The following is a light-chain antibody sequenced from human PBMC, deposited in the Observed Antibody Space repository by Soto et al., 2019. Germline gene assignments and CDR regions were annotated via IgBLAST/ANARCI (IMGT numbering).Light chain of an antibody. V-gene: IGLV3-1*01. CDR1: KLGDKY. Sequence: SYELTQPPSVSVSPGQTASITCSGDKLGDKYVCWYQQRPGQSPVLVIYQDNRRPSGIPERFSGSNSGNTATLTISGTQALDEADYYCQAWDSSTLFVFGAGTKVTAL. J-gene: IGLJ1*01. CDR2: QDN. CDR3: QAWDSSTLFV.